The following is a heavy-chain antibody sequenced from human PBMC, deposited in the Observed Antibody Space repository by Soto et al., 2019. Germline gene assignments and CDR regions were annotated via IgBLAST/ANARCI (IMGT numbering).Heavy chain of an antibody. CDR1: GGSISSGGYS. D-gene: IGHD6-6*01. V-gene: IGHV4-30-2*01. CDR3: ARSSSSLRGGNWFDP. J-gene: IGHJ5*02. CDR2: IYHSGST. Sequence: PSETLSLTCAVSGGSISSGGYSWSWIRQPPGKGLEWIGYIYHSGSTYYNPSLKSRVTISVDRSKNQFSLKLSSVTAADTAVYYCARSSSSLRGGNWFDPWGQGTLVTVSS.